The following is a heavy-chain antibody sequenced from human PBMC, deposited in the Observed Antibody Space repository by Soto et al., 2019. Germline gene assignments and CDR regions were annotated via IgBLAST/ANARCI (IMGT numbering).Heavy chain of an antibody. CDR3: ARDRGFGVTNGWFDP. CDR1: GGSISSYY. D-gene: IGHD3-3*01. J-gene: IGHJ5*02. CDR2: IYYSGST. Sequence: PSETLSLTCTVSGGSISSYYWSWIRQPPGKGLEWIGYIYYSGSTNYNPSLKSRVTISVDTSKNQFSLKLSSVTAADTAVYYCARDRGFGVTNGWFDPWGQGTLVTVSS. V-gene: IGHV4-59*01.